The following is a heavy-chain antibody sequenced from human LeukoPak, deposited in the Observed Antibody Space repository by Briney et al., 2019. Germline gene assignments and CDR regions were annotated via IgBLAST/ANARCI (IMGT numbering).Heavy chain of an antibody. CDR1: GGSFSGYY. CDR2: INHSGST. J-gene: IGHJ4*02. CDR3: ARGRQWLVRYFDY. V-gene: IGHV4-34*01. Sequence: SETLSLTCAVYGGSFSGYYWSWIRQPPGKGLEWIGEINHSGSTNYNPSLKSRVTISVDTSKNQFSLKLSSVTAADTAVYYCARGRQWLVRYFDYWGQVTLVTVSS. D-gene: IGHD6-19*01.